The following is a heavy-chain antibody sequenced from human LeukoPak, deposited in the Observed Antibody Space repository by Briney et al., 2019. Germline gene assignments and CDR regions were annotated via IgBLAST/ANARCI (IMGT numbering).Heavy chain of an antibody. J-gene: IGHJ4*02. CDR3: ARLSTVTTSFDY. D-gene: IGHD4-17*01. Sequence: SETLSLTCAVSGGSISSYYWSWIRQPAGKGLEWIGRIYTSGTTHYNPSLKSRVTMSVDTSKNQFSLKLSSVTAADTAVYYCARLSTVTTSFDYWGQGTLVTVSS. CDR1: GGSISSYY. V-gene: IGHV4-4*07. CDR2: IYTSGTT.